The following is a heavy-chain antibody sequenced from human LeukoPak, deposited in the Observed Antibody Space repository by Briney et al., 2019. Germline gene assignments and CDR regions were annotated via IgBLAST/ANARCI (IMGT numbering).Heavy chain of an antibody. CDR2: ISSSGTYL. CDR3: ARGLFGVINPTDY. J-gene: IGHJ4*02. CDR1: GFTFSNYA. V-gene: IGHV3-21*01. D-gene: IGHD3-3*01. Sequence: GGSLRLSCAASGFTFSNYAMHWVRQAPGKGLEWVSSISSSGTYLYYADSVKGRFTISRDNAKDSLYLQMNSLRVEDTAVYFCARGLFGVINPTDYWGQGTLVPVSS.